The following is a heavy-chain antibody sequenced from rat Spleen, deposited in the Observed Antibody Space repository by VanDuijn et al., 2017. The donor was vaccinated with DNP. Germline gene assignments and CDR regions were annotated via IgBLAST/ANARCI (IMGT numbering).Heavy chain of an antibody. CDR1: GFNFNDNW. V-gene: IGHV5-29*01. CDR2: ISYNGSNT. CDR3: TRDGYYSSYIYRPYFDY. J-gene: IGHJ2*01. Sequence: EVKLVESGGGLVQPGKSLKLSCAASGFNFNDNWMGWVRQAPGKGLEWVATISYNGSNTYYREFVKGRFTISRDNAKSSLSLQMNSLRSEDTATYYCTRDGYYSSYIYRPYFDYWGQGVMVTVSS. D-gene: IGHD1-2*01.